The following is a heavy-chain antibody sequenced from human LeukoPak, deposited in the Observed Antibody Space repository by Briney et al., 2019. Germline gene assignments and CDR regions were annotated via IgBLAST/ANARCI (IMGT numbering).Heavy chain of an antibody. J-gene: IGHJ4*02. V-gene: IGHV3-7*01. CDR3: TRSPEGNPIDY. CDR1: GFTFSSYS. CDR2: IKQDGSQI. D-gene: IGHD1-14*01. Sequence: GGSLRLSCAASGFTFSSYSMNWVRQAPGKGLEWVAHIKQDGSQIYYVDSVKGRFTISRDNAKSSLYLQMNSLRAEDTALYYCTRSPEGNPIDYWSQGTLVTVSS.